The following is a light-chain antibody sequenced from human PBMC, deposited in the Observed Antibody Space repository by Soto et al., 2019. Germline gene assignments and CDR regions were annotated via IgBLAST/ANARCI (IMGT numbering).Light chain of an antibody. CDR1: WRVDLW. Sequence: IQVIHTPSSLSASVGHSVTITCRSSWRVDLWVAWYHQKPGKAPKLLIYDASSLQSGGPSRFSGSGSGTEFTLTISSLQPDDFGTYYCQEYNSYTGTFGPGTKV. V-gene: IGKV1-5*01. J-gene: IGKJ1*01. CDR3: QEYNSYTGT. CDR2: DAS.